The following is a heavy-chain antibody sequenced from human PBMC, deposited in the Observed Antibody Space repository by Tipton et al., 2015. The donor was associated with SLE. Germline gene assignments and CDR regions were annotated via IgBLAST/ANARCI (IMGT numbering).Heavy chain of an antibody. CDR3: VRERKYVVRFRELVAPDL. Sequence: TLSLTCTVSGGSISTTTYFWNWIRQPAGRGLEWIGEINHTGGTNYNPSLESRVTMSVDTSKNQFSLKLSSVTAADTAMYYCVRERKYVVRFRELVAPDLWGQGTAITASS. V-gene: IGHV4-61*09. CDR2: INHTGGT. D-gene: IGHD1-26*01. J-gene: IGHJ3*01. CDR1: GGSISTTTYF.